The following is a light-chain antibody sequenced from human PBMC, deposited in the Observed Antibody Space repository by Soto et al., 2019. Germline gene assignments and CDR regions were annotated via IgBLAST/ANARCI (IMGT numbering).Light chain of an antibody. CDR3: QQYNTYPYT. Sequence: DIQMTQSPSTLSASVGDRVTITCRASQSISSWLAWYQQKPGKAPKLLIYKASSLESGVPSRFSGSGSGTEFTLTISSLQPDDFATFYCQQYNTYPYTFGQGTKLEIK. CDR1: QSISSW. CDR2: KAS. J-gene: IGKJ2*01. V-gene: IGKV1-5*03.